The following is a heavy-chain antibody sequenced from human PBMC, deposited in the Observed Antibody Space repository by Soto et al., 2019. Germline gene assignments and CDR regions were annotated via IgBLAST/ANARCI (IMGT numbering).Heavy chain of an antibody. CDR2: IYYSGST. CDR1: GGSISSGGYY. J-gene: IGHJ2*01. D-gene: IGHD6-13*01. CDR3: AKTISAAAATYWYFDL. Sequence: SETLSLTCTFSGGSISSGGYYWSWIRQHPGKGLEWIGYIYYSGSTYYNPSLKSRVTISVDTSRNQFSLKLSSVTAADTAVYYCAKTISAAAATYWYFDLWGRGTLVTVSS. V-gene: IGHV4-31*03.